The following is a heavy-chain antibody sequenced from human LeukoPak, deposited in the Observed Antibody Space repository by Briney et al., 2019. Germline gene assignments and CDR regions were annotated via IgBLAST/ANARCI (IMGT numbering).Heavy chain of an antibody. CDR1: GFTFSSYA. V-gene: IGHV3-64*01. D-gene: IGHD1-26*01. Sequence: GGSLRLSCAASGFTFSSYAMHWVRQAPGRGLEYVSSISSDGGSTYYANSVKGRFTIPRDNSKNTLYLQMGSLRAEDMAVYYCARSSLSEGANWFDPWGQGTLVAVSS. CDR2: ISSDGGST. CDR3: ARSSLSEGANWFDP. J-gene: IGHJ5*02.